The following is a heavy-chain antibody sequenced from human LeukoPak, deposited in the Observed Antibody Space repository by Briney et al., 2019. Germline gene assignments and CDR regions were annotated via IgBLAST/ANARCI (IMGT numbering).Heavy chain of an antibody. V-gene: IGHV1-18*01. D-gene: IGHD6-13*01. Sequence: ASVKVSCKASGYTFTSYGISWVRQAPGQGLEWMGWIRAYNGNTNYAQQLQGRVTMTTDTSTSTAYMELRGLRSDDTAVYYCARVVSSWQGFDYWGQGTLVTVSS. CDR2: IRAYNGNT. J-gene: IGHJ4*02. CDR3: ARVVSSWQGFDY. CDR1: GYTFTSYG.